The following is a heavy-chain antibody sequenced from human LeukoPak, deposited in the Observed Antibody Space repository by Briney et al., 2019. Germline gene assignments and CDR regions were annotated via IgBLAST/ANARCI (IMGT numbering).Heavy chain of an antibody. J-gene: IGHJ5*02. CDR3: APVPFDP. CDR1: GFTVSSNY. CDR2: IYSGGST. Sequence: GGSLRLSCAASGFTVSSNYMSWVRQAPGKGLEWVSIIYSGGSTFYADSVKGRFAISRDNSKNTLYLQMNSLRAEDTAVYYCAPVPFDPWGQGTLVTVSS. V-gene: IGHV3-53*01.